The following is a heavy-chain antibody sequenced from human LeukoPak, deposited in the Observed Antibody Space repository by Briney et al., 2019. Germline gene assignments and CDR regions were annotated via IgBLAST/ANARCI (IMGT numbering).Heavy chain of an antibody. CDR3: ARADYGDKRSAFDI. J-gene: IGHJ3*02. V-gene: IGHV4-34*01. CDR1: GGSFSGYY. D-gene: IGHD4-17*01. CDR2: INHSGST. Sequence: SETLSLTCAVYGGSFSGYYWSWIRQPPGKGPEWIGEINHSGSTNYNPSLKSRVTISVDTSKNQFSLKLSSVTAADTAVYYCARADYGDKRSAFDIWGQGTMVTVSS.